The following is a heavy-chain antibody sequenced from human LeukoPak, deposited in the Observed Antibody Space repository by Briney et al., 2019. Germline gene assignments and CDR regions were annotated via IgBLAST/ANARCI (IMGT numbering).Heavy chain of an antibody. J-gene: IGHJ4*02. V-gene: IGHV3-23*01. CDR1: GFTFSNYA. CDR2: TIGSGYNT. Sequence: GGSLRLSCAASGFTFSNYAMSWVRQAPGKGLEWVSATIGSGYNTYYADSVKGRFAISRDSSKNTLYLQMNSLRAEDTAVYYCATEFAGYSGYELDYWGQGTLVTVSS. CDR3: ATEFAGYSGYELDY. D-gene: IGHD5-12*01.